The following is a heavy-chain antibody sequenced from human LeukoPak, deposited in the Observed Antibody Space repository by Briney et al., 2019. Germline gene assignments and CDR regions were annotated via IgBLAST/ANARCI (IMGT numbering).Heavy chain of an antibody. D-gene: IGHD3-10*01. CDR3: AKDRANAWSSDY. CDR2: TTYDEGDK. V-gene: IGHV3-30*02. J-gene: IGHJ4*02. CDR1: EFTFSNYA. Sequence: GGSLRLSCAASEFTFSNYAMYWVRQAPGKGLEWVAFTTYDEGDKYYADSVKGRFTISRDNSKNTLFLQMNSLRADDTAVYYCAKDRANAWSSDYWGQGTLVTVSS.